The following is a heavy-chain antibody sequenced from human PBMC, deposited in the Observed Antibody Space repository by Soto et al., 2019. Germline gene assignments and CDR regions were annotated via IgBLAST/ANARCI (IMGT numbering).Heavy chain of an antibody. CDR1: GFTFSSYA. CDR2: IYSSGDRK. D-gene: IGHD3-3*01. CDR3: AKGPISPYGMDV. J-gene: IGHJ6*02. V-gene: IGHV3-23*01. Sequence: EEQLLESGGGLVQPGGSLRLSCAASGFTFSSYAMSCVRQAPGKGLEWVSSIYSSGDRKYFADSVKGRFTISRDNSKNTLYLQMNSLGAEDTAVYYCAKGPISPYGMDVWGQGTTVTVSS.